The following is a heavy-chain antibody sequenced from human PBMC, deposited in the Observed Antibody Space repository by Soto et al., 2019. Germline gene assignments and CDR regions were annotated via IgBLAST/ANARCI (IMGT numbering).Heavy chain of an antibody. CDR3: ARAPYNWNVRRPFDY. CDR2: ISAYNGNT. D-gene: IGHD1-20*01. V-gene: IGHV1-18*01. J-gene: IGHJ4*02. Sequence: QVQLVQSGAEVKKPGASVKVSCKAPGYTFTSYGISWVRQAPGQGLEWMGWISAYNGNTNYAQKLQGRVIMTTDTSTSTAYMELRSLRSDDTAVYYCARAPYNWNVRRPFDYWGQGTLVTVSS. CDR1: GYTFTSYG.